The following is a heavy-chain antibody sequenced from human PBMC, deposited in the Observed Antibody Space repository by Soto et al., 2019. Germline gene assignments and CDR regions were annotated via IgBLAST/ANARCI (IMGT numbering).Heavy chain of an antibody. V-gene: IGHV5-10-1*01. CDR1: GYSFTSYW. CDR2: IDPSDSYT. CDR3: ARTTVTRGNYYYGMDV. J-gene: IGHJ6*02. D-gene: IGHD4-17*01. Sequence: GESLKISCKGSGYSFTSYWISWVRQMPGKGLEWMGRIDPSDSYTNYSPSFQGHVTISADKSISTAYLQWSSLKASDTAMYYCARTTVTRGNYYYGMDVWGQGTTLTVSS.